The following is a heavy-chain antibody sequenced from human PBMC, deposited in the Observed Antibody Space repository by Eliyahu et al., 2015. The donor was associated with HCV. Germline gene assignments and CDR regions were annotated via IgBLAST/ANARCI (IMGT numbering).Heavy chain of an antibody. D-gene: IGHD3-3*01. Sequence: EVQLMESGGGFVQPGGSLRLSCTASGFALXTYWMPXVRQAPGKGLEWVSHLTRDDNIFHYGASVKGRFTISRDNAKNTLYLQMNSLREEDTALYYCVRDRGYDFWTGESHGRGHFDYWGQGTWVTVST. J-gene: IGHJ4*02. CDR2: LTRDDNIF. V-gene: IGHV3-74*01. CDR1: GFALXTYW. CDR3: VRDRGYDFWTGESHGRGHFDY.